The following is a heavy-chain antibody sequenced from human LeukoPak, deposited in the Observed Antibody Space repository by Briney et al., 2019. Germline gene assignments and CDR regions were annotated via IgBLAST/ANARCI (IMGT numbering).Heavy chain of an antibody. V-gene: IGHV3-74*01. D-gene: IGHD1-26*01. Sequence: GSLRLSCAASGFIFTSHWMFWVRQVPGKGLVWVSRINGDGSRREYADPEKGRFTIPRDNAKNTLYLQMNSLSAEDTGLYYCVRDPRGDGSSTFGYWGQGTLVTVSS. CDR3: VRDPRGDGSSTFGY. CDR1: GFIFTSHW. CDR2: INGDGSRR. J-gene: IGHJ4*02.